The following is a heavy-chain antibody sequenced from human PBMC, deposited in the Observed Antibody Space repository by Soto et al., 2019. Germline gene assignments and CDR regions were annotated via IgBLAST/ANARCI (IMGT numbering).Heavy chain of an antibody. CDR1: GFTFSTYS. V-gene: IGHV3-21*01. Sequence: VGSLRVSCVASGFTFSTYSINWVRQAPGKGLEWVSSISSRSDIYYADSVKGRFTISRENAKNSVSLQMNSLRAEDTAVYYCAREYTAWPLAYGLDVWGQGTTVTVSS. J-gene: IGHJ6*02. CDR2: ISSRSDI. D-gene: IGHD2-2*02. CDR3: AREYTAWPLAYGLDV.